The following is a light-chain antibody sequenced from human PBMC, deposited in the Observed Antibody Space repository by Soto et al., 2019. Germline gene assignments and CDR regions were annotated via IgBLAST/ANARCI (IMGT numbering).Light chain of an antibody. J-gene: IGKJ4*01. V-gene: IGKV1-33*01. Sequence: DIQMTQSPYSLSASVGDRVTITCRASQAISNYLNWYQQKPGKAPKLLIYDASNLETGVPSRFSGSGSGTDFTFTISSLQPEDIATYYCQQYDNLPPLTFGGGTKVEIK. CDR2: DAS. CDR3: QQYDNLPPLT. CDR1: QAISNY.